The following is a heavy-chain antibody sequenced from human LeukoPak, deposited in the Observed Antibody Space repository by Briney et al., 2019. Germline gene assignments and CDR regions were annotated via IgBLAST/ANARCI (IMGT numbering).Heavy chain of an antibody. D-gene: IGHD1-26*01. CDR2: ISSSGSTI. CDR1: GFTFSDYY. CDR3: ARAGRVGAIDY. Sequence: SGGSLRLSCAASGFTFSDYYMSWFRQAPGKGLEWVSHISSSGSTIYYADSVKGRFTISRDNAKNSLYLQMNSLRAEDTAVYYCARAGRVGAIDYWGQGTLVTVSS. J-gene: IGHJ4*02. V-gene: IGHV3-11*04.